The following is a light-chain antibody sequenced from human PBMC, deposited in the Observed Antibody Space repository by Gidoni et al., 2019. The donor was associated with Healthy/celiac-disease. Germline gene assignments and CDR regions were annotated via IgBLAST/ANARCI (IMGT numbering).Light chain of an antibody. CDR1: QNISSY. CDR3: QQSDRTPWT. CDR2: TAS. J-gene: IGKJ3*01. V-gene: IGKV1-39*01. Sequence: DIQMTQSPSSLSASVGDRVTITCRASQNISSYLNWYQQKPGKAPKFLIYTASSLQSGVPSRFSGSGSGTDFTLTISSLQPEDFATYHCQQSDRTPWTFGPGTKVDIK.